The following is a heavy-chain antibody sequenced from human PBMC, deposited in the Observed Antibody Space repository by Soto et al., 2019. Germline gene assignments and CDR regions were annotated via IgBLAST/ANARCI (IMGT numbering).Heavy chain of an antibody. CDR3: ARFREFPFDYYYYGMDV. J-gene: IGHJ6*02. V-gene: IGHV1-18*01. D-gene: IGHD2-21*01. CDR1: GYTFTSYG. Sequence: ASVEVSCKASGYTFTSYGISWVRQAPGQGLEWMGWISAYNGNTNYAQKLQGRVTMTTDTSTSTAYMELRSLRSDDTAVYYCARFREFPFDYYYYGMDVWGQGTTVTVSS. CDR2: ISAYNGNT.